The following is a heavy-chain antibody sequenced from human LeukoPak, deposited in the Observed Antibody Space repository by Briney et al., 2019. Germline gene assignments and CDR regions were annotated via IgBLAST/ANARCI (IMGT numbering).Heavy chain of an antibody. D-gene: IGHD6-13*01. Sequence: SETLSLTCTVSGGPINNYYWSWIRQPPGKGLEWIGYIYYSGSTYYNPSLKSRVTISVDTSKNQFSLKLSSVTAADTAVYYCARATYISSRASQLGYWGQGTLVTVSS. CDR2: IYYSGST. CDR3: ARATYISSRASQLGY. J-gene: IGHJ4*02. V-gene: IGHV4-59*01. CDR1: GGPINNYY.